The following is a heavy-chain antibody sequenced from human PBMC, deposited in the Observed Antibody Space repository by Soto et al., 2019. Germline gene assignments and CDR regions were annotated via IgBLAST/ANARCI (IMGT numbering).Heavy chain of an antibody. V-gene: IGHV1-18*01. CDR2: ISAYNGNT. Sequence: ASVKVSCKASGYTFTSYGISWVRQAPGQGLEWMGWISAYNGNTNYAQKRQGRVTMTTDTSTSTAYMELRSLRSNDTAVYYSARDRAYSSSPRVYDAFDIWGQGTMVTVSS. CDR3: ARDRAYSSSPRVYDAFDI. J-gene: IGHJ3*02. CDR1: GYTFTSYG. D-gene: IGHD6-6*01.